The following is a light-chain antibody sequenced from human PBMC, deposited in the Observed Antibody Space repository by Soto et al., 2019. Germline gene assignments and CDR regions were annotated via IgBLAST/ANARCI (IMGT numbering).Light chain of an antibody. Sequence: IQMIQSPSGLSASVGEIVAITCRASQSISSSVNWYQQKAGKAPNLLIYTASNLESLVPPRFRCSGSVTYLNLTSSSLQPEDFATYFWQESDSLPRACGQGTKVDIK. CDR1: QSISSS. CDR3: QESDSLPRA. V-gene: IGKV1-39*01. CDR2: TAS. J-gene: IGKJ1*01.